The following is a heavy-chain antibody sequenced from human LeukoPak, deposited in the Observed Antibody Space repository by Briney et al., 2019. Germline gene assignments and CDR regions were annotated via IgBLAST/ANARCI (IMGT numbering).Heavy chain of an antibody. CDR3: ARVVGAAGPEDP. CDR1: GGSISSGGYY. D-gene: IGHD6-13*01. CDR2: IYYSGST. V-gene: IGHV4-31*03. J-gene: IGHJ5*02. Sequence: SQTLSLTCTVSGGSISSGGYYWSWIRQHPGKGLEWMGYIYYSGSTYYNPSLKSRVTISVDTSKNQFSLKLSSVTAADTAVYYCARVVGAAGPEDPWGQGTLVTVSS.